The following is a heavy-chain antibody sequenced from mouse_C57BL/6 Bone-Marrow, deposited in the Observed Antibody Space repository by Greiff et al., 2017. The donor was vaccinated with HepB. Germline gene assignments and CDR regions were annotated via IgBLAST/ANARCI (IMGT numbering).Heavy chain of an antibody. J-gene: IGHJ3*01. Sequence: EVKLMESGGGLVKPGGSLKLSCAASGFTFSSYAMSWVRQTPEKRLEWVATISDGGSYTYYPDNGKGRFTISRDNAKNNQYLQMSHLKSEDTAMYYCARDRHTTVVASDWGQGTLVTVSA. CDR2: ISDGGSYT. D-gene: IGHD1-1*01. CDR1: GFTFSSYA. V-gene: IGHV5-4*01. CDR3: ARDRHTTVVASD.